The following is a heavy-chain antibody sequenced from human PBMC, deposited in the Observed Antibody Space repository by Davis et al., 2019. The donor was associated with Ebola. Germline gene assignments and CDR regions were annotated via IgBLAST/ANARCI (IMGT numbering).Heavy chain of an antibody. Sequence: AASVKVSCKASGYTFISYGITWVRQAPGQGLEWMGWINTYNGNTNYAQKVQGRVTMTTDTSTSTAYMELRSLRSDDTAVYYCALVPDGMDVWGKGTTVTVSS. D-gene: IGHD3-10*01. J-gene: IGHJ6*04. CDR2: INTYNGNT. CDR3: ALVPDGMDV. CDR1: GYTFISYG. V-gene: IGHV1-18*01.